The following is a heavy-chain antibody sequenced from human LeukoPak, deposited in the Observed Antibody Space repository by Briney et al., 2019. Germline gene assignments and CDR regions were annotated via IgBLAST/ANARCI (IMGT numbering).Heavy chain of an antibody. CDR3: ARVRSLNDFDY. CDR2: IYYSGST. CDR1: GGSSSSYY. D-gene: IGHD6-13*01. V-gene: IGHV4-59*01. Sequence: SETLSLTCTVSGGSSSSYYWSWIRQPPGKGLEWIGYIYYSGSTYYNPSLKSRVTISIDTSKNQFSLRLSSVTAADTAVYYCARVRSLNDFDYWGQGTLVTVSS. J-gene: IGHJ4*02.